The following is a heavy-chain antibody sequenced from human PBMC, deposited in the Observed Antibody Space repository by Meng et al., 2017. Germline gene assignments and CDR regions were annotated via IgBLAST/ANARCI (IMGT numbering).Heavy chain of an antibody. CDR1: GYSISSGYY. J-gene: IGHJ6*02. Sequence: SETLSLTCTVSGYSISSGYYWGWIRQPPGKGLEWIGSIYHRGSTYYNPSLKSRVTISVDTSKNQFSLKLSSVTAADTAVYYCARATSGSGTYGMDVWGQGTTVTVSS. V-gene: IGHV4-38-2*02. CDR2: IYHRGST. D-gene: IGHD3-10*01. CDR3: ARATSGSGTYGMDV.